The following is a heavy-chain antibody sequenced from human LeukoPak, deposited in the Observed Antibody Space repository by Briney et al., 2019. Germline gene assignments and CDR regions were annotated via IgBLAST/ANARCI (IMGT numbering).Heavy chain of an antibody. CDR2: IYYTGST. CDR3: ASHGSSGHDPLT. Sequence: PSETLSLTCTVSGGSIITYYWGWIRRPPGKGLEWIGYIYYTGSTSYNPSLKNRVTISLDTSKSQFSLRLTSVTAADTAVYYCASHGSSGHDPLTWGQGTLVTISS. V-gene: IGHV4-59*08. CDR1: GGSIITYY. J-gene: IGHJ4*02. D-gene: IGHD5-12*01.